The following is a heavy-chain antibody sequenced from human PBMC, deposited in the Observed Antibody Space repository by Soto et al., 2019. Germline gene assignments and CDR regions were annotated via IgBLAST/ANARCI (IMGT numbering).Heavy chain of an antibody. CDR2: IYYSGST. CDR3: ARQCTHYYDSSGLRDWFDP. Sequence: SETLSLTCTVSGGSISSSSYYWGWIRQPPGKGLEWIGSIYYSGSTYYNPSLKSRVTISVDTSKNQFSLKLSSVTAADTAVYYCARQCTHYYDSSGLRDWFDPWGQGTLVTVSS. CDR1: GGSISSSSYY. J-gene: IGHJ5*02. D-gene: IGHD3-22*01. V-gene: IGHV4-39*01.